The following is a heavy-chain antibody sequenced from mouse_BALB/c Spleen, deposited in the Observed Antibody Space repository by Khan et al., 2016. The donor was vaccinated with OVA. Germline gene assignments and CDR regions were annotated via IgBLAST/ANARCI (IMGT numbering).Heavy chain of an antibody. CDR3: TRLAYYYDSEGFAY. Sequence: EVELVESGGDLVKPGGSLKLSCAASGFTFSTYGMSWVRQAPDKRLEWVATVSTGGSYTYYPDSVKGRFTISRDNATNTLYLQMSELRSEDTAMFYCTRLAYYYDSEGFAYWGQGTLVTVSA. J-gene: IGHJ3*01. CDR1: GFTFSTYG. CDR2: VSTGGSYT. V-gene: IGHV5-6*01. D-gene: IGHD1-1*01.